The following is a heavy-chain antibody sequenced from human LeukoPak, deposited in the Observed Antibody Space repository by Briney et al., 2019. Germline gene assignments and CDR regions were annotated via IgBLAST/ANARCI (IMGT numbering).Heavy chain of an antibody. Sequence: PGGSLTLSCAASEFTVSVNYMSWVRQAPGKGLEWVSEISGSGGSTYYADSVKGRFTISRDNSKNTLYLQMNSLRAEDTAVYYCAKEAGGGVYYGSGSYYNNEFDYWGQGTLVTVSS. D-gene: IGHD3-10*01. J-gene: IGHJ4*02. CDR1: EFTVSVNY. CDR3: AKEAGGGVYYGSGSYYNNEFDY. V-gene: IGHV3-23*01. CDR2: ISGSGGST.